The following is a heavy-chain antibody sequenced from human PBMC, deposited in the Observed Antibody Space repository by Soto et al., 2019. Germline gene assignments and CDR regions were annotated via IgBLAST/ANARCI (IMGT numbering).Heavy chain of an antibody. D-gene: IGHD3-22*01. Sequence: GGSLRLSCAASGFTFSTYSMNWVRQAPGKGLEWVAVISYDGSNKYYADSVKGRFTISRDNSKNTLYLQMNSLRAEDTAVYYCAKGDYYDSSGYSQYWGQGTLVTVSS. CDR2: ISYDGSNK. CDR3: AKGDYYDSSGYSQY. CDR1: GFTFSTYS. J-gene: IGHJ4*02. V-gene: IGHV3-30*18.